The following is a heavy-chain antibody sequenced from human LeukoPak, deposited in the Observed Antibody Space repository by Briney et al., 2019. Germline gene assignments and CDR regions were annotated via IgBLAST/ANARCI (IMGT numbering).Heavy chain of an antibody. Sequence: GESLKISFHAPGYSFNTYWIGWVRQMPGKGLEWMGIIYPRDSDTTYSPSFQGQVTISADKSINTAYLQWSSLKVSDTAMYFCARRGFDSSGYYSFFDQWGQGTLVTVSS. CDR1: GYSFNTYW. J-gene: IGHJ4*02. CDR3: ARRGFDSSGYYSFFDQ. CDR2: IYPRDSDT. V-gene: IGHV5-51*01. D-gene: IGHD3-22*01.